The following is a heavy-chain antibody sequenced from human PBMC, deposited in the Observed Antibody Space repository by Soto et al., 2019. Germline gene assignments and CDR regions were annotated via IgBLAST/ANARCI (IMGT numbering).Heavy chain of an antibody. CDR2: ISYDGSNQ. CDR3: ATPFAPHPYFDY. V-gene: IGHV3-30*03. J-gene: IGHJ4*02. Sequence: QVQLVESGGGVVQPGRSLRLSCAASGFTFDKCDMHWVRQAPGKGLEWVAVISYDGSNQYYAESVKGRFTISRDNSRNTLFLEMNSLRDEDTAVFYCATPFAPHPYFDYWGQGTRVTVSS. CDR1: GFTFDKCD.